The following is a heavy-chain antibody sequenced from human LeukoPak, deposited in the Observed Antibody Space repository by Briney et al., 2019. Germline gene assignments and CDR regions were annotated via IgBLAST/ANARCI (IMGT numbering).Heavy chain of an antibody. CDR2: ISYDGSNK. CDR3: AKDGGYCSGGSCRSNWFDH. J-gene: IGHJ5*02. D-gene: IGHD2-15*01. Sequence: GGSLRLSCAASGFIFSNYGMHWVRQAPGKGLEWVAVISYDGSNKYYADSVKGRFTISRDNSKNTLNLQMNSLRAEDTAVYCCAKDGGYCSGGSCRSNWFDHWGQGTVVTVSS. V-gene: IGHV3-30*18. CDR1: GFIFSNYG.